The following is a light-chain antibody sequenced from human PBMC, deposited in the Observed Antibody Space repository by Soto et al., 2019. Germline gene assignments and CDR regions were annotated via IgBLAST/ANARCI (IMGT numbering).Light chain of an antibody. CDR3: QQSYSAPRT. CDR1: QSVNSW. V-gene: IGKV1-39*01. Sequence: DIQMTQSPSTLSAFVGDRVTITCRASQSVNSWLAWYQQRPGKAPKLLIYDASSLQSGVPSRFSGSGSGTDFTLTISSLQPEDFATYYCQQSYSAPRTFGQGTKVDIK. CDR2: DAS. J-gene: IGKJ1*01.